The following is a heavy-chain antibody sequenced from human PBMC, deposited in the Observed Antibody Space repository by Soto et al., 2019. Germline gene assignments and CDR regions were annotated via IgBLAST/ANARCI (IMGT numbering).Heavy chain of an antibody. D-gene: IGHD3-10*01. V-gene: IGHV1-69*13. CDR3: ARGPFLSGGSKDYYYGMDV. CDR1: GGTFSSYA. CDR2: IIPTFGTA. Sequence: VKVSCKASGGTFSSYAISWVRQAPGQGLEWMGGIIPTFGTANYAQKFQGRVTITADESTSTAYMELSSLRSEDTAVYYCARGPFLSGGSKDYYYGMDVWGQGTTVTVSS. J-gene: IGHJ6*02.